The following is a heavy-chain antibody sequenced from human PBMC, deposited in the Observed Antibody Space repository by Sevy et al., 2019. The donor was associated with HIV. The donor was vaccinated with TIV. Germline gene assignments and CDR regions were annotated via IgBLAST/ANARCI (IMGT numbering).Heavy chain of an antibody. CDR1: GGSISSSNYY. CDR3: AREGPGYTYGRPEFDY. J-gene: IGHJ4*02. V-gene: IGHV4-39*02. Sequence: SETLSLTCNVSGGSISSSNYYWGWIRQPPGKGLEWIGSMYYSGATFYNPSLKNRFTISGDRSKNQYFLKLTSVTAAGTATYYWAREGPGYTYGRPEFDYWGQGTLVTVSS. D-gene: IGHD5-18*01. CDR2: MYYSGAT.